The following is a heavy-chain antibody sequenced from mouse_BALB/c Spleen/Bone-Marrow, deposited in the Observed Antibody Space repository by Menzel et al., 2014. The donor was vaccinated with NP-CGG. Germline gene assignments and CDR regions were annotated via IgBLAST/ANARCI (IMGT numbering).Heavy chain of an antibody. CDR3: AIRASGCGGGAYWCFDV. CDR2: IFPGTGTT. Sequence: QVQLKQSGTELVKPGASVKLSCKTSGYTFTSSWIQWVKQRPGQGLGWIGEIFPGTGTTYYNEKFKGKATLTIDTSSSTAYMQLSSLTSGDSAVYFSAIRASGCGGGAYWCFDVWGAGTTVTVSS. V-gene: IGHV1S132*01. D-gene: IGHD6-2*01. CDR1: GYTFTSSW. J-gene: IGHJ1*01.